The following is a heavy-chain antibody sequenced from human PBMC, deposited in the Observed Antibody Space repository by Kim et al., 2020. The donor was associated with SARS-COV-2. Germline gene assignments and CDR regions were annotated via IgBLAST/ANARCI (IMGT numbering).Heavy chain of an antibody. J-gene: IGHJ5*02. Sequence: SVKVSCKASGGTFSSYAISWVRQAPGQGLEWMGGIIPIFGTANYAQKFQGRVTITADESTSTAYMELSSLRSEDTAVYYCASAAGVFGAVKGWFDPWGQGTLVTVSS. CDR1: GGTFSSYA. CDR2: IIPIFGTA. D-gene: IGHD3-3*01. V-gene: IGHV1-69*13. CDR3: ASAAGVFGAVKGWFDP.